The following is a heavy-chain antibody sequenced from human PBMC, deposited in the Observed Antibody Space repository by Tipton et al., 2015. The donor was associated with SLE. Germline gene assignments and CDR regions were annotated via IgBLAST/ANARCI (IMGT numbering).Heavy chain of an antibody. Sequence: TLSLTCTVSGGSISSSSYYWGWIRQPPGKGLEWIGSIYYSGSTYYNPALKSRVHISVDTSKNQFSLKLSSVTAADTAVYYCARHKISPYSSGWFFDYWGQGTLVTVSS. V-gene: IGHV4-39*07. CDR2: IYYSGST. D-gene: IGHD6-19*01. CDR1: GGSISSSSYY. CDR3: ARHKISPYSSGWFFDY. J-gene: IGHJ4*02.